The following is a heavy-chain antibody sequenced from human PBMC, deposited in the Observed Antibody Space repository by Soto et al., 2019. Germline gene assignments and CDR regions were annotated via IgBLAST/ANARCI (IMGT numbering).Heavy chain of an antibody. J-gene: IGHJ4*02. Sequence: GGSLRLSCAASGFTFSSYWMSWVRQAPGKGLEWVANIKTDGSLKYYVDSVTGRFTISRDNAENSLYLQMNSLRAEDTAVYYCARARWEAGGTHTYFDSWGQGTLVTVSS. D-gene: IGHD1-26*01. V-gene: IGHV3-7*05. CDR3: ARARWEAGGTHTYFDS. CDR1: GFTFSSYW. CDR2: IKTDGSLK.